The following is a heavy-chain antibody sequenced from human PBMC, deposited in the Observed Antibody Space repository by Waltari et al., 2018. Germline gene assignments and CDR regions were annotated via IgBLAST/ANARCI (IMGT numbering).Heavy chain of an antibody. CDR3: AKDPSLVATRAQGDY. V-gene: IGHV3-23*04. D-gene: IGHD5-12*01. J-gene: IGHJ4*02. CDR1: GFTFSSYA. CDR2: ISGSGGST. Sequence: EVQLVESGGGLVQPGGSLRLSCAASGFTFSSYAMSWVRQAPGKGRGWVSGISGSGGSTYYADSVKGRFTISRDNSKNTLYLQMNSLRAEDTAVYYCAKDPSLVATRAQGDYWGQGTLVTVSS.